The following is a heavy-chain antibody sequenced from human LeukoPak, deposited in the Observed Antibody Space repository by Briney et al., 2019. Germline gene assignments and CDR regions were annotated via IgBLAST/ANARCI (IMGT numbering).Heavy chain of an antibody. J-gene: IGHJ4*02. V-gene: IGHV4-34*01. CDR3: ARGLQLLGWFDY. CDR1: GGTFSGYY. CDR2: INHSGST. Sequence: SETLTLTCAVYGGTFSGYYWSWIRQPPGKGLEWIGEINHSGSTNYNPSLKSRVTKSVDTSKNQFSLKLSSVTAADTAVYYWARGLQLLGWFDYWGQGTLVTVSS. D-gene: IGHD6-6*01.